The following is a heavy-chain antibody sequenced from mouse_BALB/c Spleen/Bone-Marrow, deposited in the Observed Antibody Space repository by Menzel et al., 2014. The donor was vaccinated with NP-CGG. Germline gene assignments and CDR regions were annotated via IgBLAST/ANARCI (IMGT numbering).Heavy chain of an antibody. CDR1: GYTFTSYY. V-gene: IGHV1S56*01. Sequence: VQLVESGPELVKPGASVRISCKASGYTFTSYYIHWVKQRPGQGLEWIGWIYPGNVNAKYNEKFKGKATLTADKSSSTAYMQLSSLTSEDSAVYFCAAFDYWGQGTTLTVSS. CDR2: IYPGNVNA. J-gene: IGHJ2*01. CDR3: AAFDY.